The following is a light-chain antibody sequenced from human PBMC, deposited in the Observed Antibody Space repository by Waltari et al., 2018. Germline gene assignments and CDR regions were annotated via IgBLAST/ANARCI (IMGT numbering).Light chain of an antibody. V-gene: IGKV4-1*01. CDR2: WSS. CDR3: QHYYTSPPT. CDR1: QSVLSSSDNKTY. J-gene: IGKJ4*01. Sequence: DIVMTQSPDSLAVSLGERATLNCMSSQSVLSSSDNKTYLAWYQQKPGQPPKLFIYWSSTRESGVPDRFSGSGSGTDFALTISSLQAEDVAVYYCQHYYTSPPTFGGGTKVEIK.